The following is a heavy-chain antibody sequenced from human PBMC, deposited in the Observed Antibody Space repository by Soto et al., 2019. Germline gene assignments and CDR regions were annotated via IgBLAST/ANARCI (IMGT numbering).Heavy chain of an antibody. D-gene: IGHD3-16*01. V-gene: IGHV4-59*01. Sequence: SETLSLTCTVSGGSLGDYYWSWIRQPPGKGLEWIGYIYYSGTTNYNPSLRSRVTMSQDTSRNQFSLKLSSVTTADTAVYFCARAWGYYFDYWGQGTLVTV. CDR3: ARAWGYYFDY. CDR1: GGSLGDYY. J-gene: IGHJ4*02. CDR2: IYYSGTT.